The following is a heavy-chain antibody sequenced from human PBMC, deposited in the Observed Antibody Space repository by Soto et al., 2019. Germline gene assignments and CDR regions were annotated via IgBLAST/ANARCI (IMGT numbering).Heavy chain of an antibody. V-gene: IGHV3-53*01. CDR2: IYIDGST. D-gene: IGHD6-19*01. Sequence: GGSLRLSCSASGFIVSRFYMSWVRQAPGKGLEWVSVIYIDGSTYYSDFVKGRFTISRDISQTTLFLQMKTRRVDDAAVYYCARLAAGSYSSDWYYFDLWGQGALVTVSS. CDR1: GFIVSRFY. CDR3: ARLAAGSYSSDWYYFDL. J-gene: IGHJ4*02.